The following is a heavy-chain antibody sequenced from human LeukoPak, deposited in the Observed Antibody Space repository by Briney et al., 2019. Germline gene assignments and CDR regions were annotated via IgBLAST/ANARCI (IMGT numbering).Heavy chain of an antibody. CDR3: ARKAQHDTSGWYFDL. V-gene: IGHV1-46*01. CDR1: GYTFTTHY. J-gene: IGHJ2*01. CDR2: INPSDGGA. Sequence: ASVKVSCKASGYTFTTHYIHWIRQAPGQGLEWMGIINPSDGGASYAQKFQGRLTMSRDTSTSTLYMELSSLRSEDTAIYYCARKAQHDTSGWYFDLWGRGTLVTVSS. D-gene: IGHD3-22*01.